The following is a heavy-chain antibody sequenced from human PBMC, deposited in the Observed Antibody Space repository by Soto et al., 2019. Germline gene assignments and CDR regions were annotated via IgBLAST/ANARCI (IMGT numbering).Heavy chain of an antibody. V-gene: IGHV4-34*01. CDR1: GGSFSGYY. D-gene: IGHD3-10*01. CDR3: ARRILGSTYGMDV. J-gene: IGHJ6*02. CDR2: INHSGST. Sequence: QVQLQQWGAGLLKPSETLSLTCAVYGGSFSGYYWSWTRQPPGKGLEWIGEINHSGSTNYNPSLKSRVTISVDTSKNQFSLKLSSVTAADTAVYYCARRILGSTYGMDVWGQGTTVTVSS.